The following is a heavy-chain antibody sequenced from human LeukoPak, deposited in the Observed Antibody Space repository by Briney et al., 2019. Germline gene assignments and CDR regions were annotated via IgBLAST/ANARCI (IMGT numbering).Heavy chain of an antibody. D-gene: IGHD3-22*01. CDR1: GYTFTGYY. Sequence: ASVKVSCKASGYTFTGYYIHWVRQAPGQGLGWMGWMYPNSGGTNYAQKFQGRVTMTRDTSISTAYMEVRSLRSDDTAVYFCAREGDYYDSRGSFLFSWGQGTLVTVSS. CDR2: MYPNSGGT. V-gene: IGHV1-2*02. CDR3: AREGDYYDSRGSFLFS. J-gene: IGHJ1*01.